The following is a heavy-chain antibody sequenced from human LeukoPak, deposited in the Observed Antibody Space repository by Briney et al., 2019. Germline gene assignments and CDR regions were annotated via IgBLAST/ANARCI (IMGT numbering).Heavy chain of an antibody. Sequence: GGSLRLSCAASGFTFSSYSMNWVRQAPGKGLELVSSISSSSSYIYYADSVKGRFTISRDNAKNSLYLQMNSLRAEDTAVYYCARAPVLRYFDWYPPGAFDIWGQGTMVTVSS. CDR2: ISSSSSYI. CDR1: GFTFSSYS. CDR3: ARAPVLRYFDWYPPGAFDI. V-gene: IGHV3-21*01. J-gene: IGHJ3*02. D-gene: IGHD3-9*01.